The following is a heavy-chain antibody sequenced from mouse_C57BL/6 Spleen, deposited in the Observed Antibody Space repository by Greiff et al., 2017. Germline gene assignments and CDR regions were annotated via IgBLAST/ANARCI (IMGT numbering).Heavy chain of an antibody. V-gene: IGHV5-4*03. CDR3: ARWLLLYYAMDY. CDR1: GFTFSSYA. Sequence: EVNVVESGGGLVKPGGSLKLSCAASGFTFSSYAMSWVRQTPEKRLEWVATISDGGSYTYYPDNVKGRFTISRDNAKNNLYLQMSHLKSEDTAMYYCARWLLLYYAMDYWGQGTSVTVSS. J-gene: IGHJ4*01. CDR2: ISDGGSYT. D-gene: IGHD2-3*01.